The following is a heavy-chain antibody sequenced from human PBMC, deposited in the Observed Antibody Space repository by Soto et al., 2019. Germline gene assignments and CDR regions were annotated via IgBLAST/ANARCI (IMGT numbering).Heavy chain of an antibody. CDR3: ARHTPAISISDH. V-gene: IGHV4-39*01. CDR2: IYYSGST. CDR1: GGSISSSSYY. D-gene: IGHD2-15*01. J-gene: IGHJ4*02. Sequence: SETLSLTCTVSGGSISSSSYYWGWIRQPPGKGLEWIGSIYYSGSTYYNPSLKSRVTRSVVTSKNQFSLKLSSVTAADSAVYYCARHTPAISISDHWGQGTLVTVSS.